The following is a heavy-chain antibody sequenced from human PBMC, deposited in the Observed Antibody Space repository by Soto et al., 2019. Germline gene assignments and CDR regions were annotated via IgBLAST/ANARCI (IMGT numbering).Heavy chain of an antibody. D-gene: IGHD3-3*01. CDR1: GFTFSSYA. V-gene: IGHV3-23*01. CDR2: ITANSGST. J-gene: IGHJ4*02. CDR3: AKQPEWPNRCFDY. Sequence: GGSLRLSCAASGFTFSSYAMVWVRQAPGKGLEWVSTITANSGSTAYGDSVKGRFTISRDNSKSTLYLQMNSLRVEDTAAYYCAKQPEWPNRCFDYWGQGTLVTVSS.